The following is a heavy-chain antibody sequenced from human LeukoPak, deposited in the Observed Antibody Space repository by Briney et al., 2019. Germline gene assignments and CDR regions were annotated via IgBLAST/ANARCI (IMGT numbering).Heavy chain of an antibody. Sequence: ASQTLSLTCTVSGGSISSGSYYWRWIRQPAGKGLEWIGRIYTSGSTNYNPSLKSRVTISVDTSKNQFSLKLSSVTAADTSVYYCTRAAALGEFNWFDPWGQGTLVTVSS. CDR2: IYTSGST. CDR3: TRAAALGEFNWFDP. CDR1: GGSISSGSYY. D-gene: IGHD3-10*01. J-gene: IGHJ5*02. V-gene: IGHV4-61*02.